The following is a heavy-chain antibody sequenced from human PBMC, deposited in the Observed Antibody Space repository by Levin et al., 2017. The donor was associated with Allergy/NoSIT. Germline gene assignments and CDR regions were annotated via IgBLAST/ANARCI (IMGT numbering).Heavy chain of an antibody. CDR2: IYYSGST. V-gene: IGHV4-39*07. CDR3: ARDHAPNSYGYGY. J-gene: IGHJ4*02. Sequence: SCTVSGGSISSSGYYWAWIRQPPGEGLEWIASIYYSGSTYYNPSLKSRVTISVDTSKNQFSLKVSSVTAADTAVYYCARDHAPNSYGYGYWGQGTLVTVSS. CDR1: GGSISSSGYY. D-gene: IGHD5-18*01.